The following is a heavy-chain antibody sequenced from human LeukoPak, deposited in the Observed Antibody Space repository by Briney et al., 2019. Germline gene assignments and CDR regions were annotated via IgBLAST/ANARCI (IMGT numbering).Heavy chain of an antibody. V-gene: IGHV4-59*01. J-gene: IGHJ4*02. CDR1: GGSIMSYY. CDR2: IYYSGST. Sequence: SDTLSLTCTVSGGSIMSYYWSWIRQPPGNGLEWIGYIYYSGSTNYNPSLKSRVTISVDTSKNQFSLKLSSVTAADTAVYYWASSAYDILTGYYTFFDYWGQGTLVTVSS. CDR3: ASSAYDILTGYYTFFDY. D-gene: IGHD3-9*01.